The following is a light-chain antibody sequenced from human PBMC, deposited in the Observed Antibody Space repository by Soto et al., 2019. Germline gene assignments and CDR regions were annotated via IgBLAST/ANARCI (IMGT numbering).Light chain of an antibody. Sequence: EIVLTQSPGTLSLSPREGATLSCRASQSVSNNYLAWYQQKPGQAPRLLIYGASNRATGIPDRFSGSGSGTEFTLTISSLQSEDFAVYYCQQYNNWPITFGQGTRLEIK. CDR2: GAS. V-gene: IGKV3D-15*01. J-gene: IGKJ5*01. CDR3: QQYNNWPIT. CDR1: QSVSNN.